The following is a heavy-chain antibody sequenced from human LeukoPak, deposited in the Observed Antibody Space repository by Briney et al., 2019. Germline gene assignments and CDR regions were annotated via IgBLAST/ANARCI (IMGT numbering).Heavy chain of an antibody. CDR1: GGSISSGSYY. CDR2: IYTGGST. Sequence: PSETLSLTCTVSGGSISSGSYYWSWIRQPAGKGLEWIGRIYTGGSTNYNPSLKSRVTISVDTSKNQFSLKLSSVTAADTAVYYCARRYCSSTSCYKGNAFDIWGQGTMVTVSS. CDR3: ARRYCSSTSCYKGNAFDI. D-gene: IGHD2-2*02. V-gene: IGHV4-61*02. J-gene: IGHJ3*02.